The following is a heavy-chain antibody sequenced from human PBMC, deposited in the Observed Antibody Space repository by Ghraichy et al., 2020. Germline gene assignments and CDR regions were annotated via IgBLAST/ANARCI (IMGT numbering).Heavy chain of an antibody. CDR1: GSTFSTYD. Sequence: LSLTCAASGSTFSTYDMHWVRQIIGKGLEWVSAIGTGGDTYYPGSVKGRFTISRDNAKNSLYLQMNSLRAEDTAVYYCAREVPDSVSWGWSLDLWGRGTLVTVSS. D-gene: IGHD5/OR15-5a*01. CDR2: IGTGGDT. J-gene: IGHJ2*01. V-gene: IGHV3-13*01. CDR3: AREVPDSVSWGWSLDL.